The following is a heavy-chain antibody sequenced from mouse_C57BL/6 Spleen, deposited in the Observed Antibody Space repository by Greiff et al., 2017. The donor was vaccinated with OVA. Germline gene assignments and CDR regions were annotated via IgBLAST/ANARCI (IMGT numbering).Heavy chain of an antibody. V-gene: IGHV1-64*01. CDR1: GYTFTSYW. CDR3: AREGKLTGKAWFAY. D-gene: IGHD4-1*01. CDR2: IHPNSGST. J-gene: IGHJ3*01. Sequence: QVQLQQPGAELVKPGASVKLSCKASGYTFTSYWMHWVKQRPGQGLEWIGMIHPNSGSTNYNEKFKSKATLTVDKSSSTAYMQLSSLTSEDSAVYYCAREGKLTGKAWFAYWGQGTLVTVSA.